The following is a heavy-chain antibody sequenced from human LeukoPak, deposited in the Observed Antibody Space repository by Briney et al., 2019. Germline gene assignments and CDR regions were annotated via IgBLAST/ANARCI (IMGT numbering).Heavy chain of an antibody. D-gene: IGHD3-10*01. CDR3: ARNFGSGGYYGLDV. CDR2: IHTSGST. J-gene: IGHJ6*02. Sequence: PSETLSLTCIVSDGSIGNYYWSWIRQPAGKGLEWIGRIHTSGSTNYNPSLKGRVTMSVGTSKNQVSLKLNSVTAADTAVYYCARNFGSGGYYGLDVWGQGTTVTVSS. CDR1: DGSIGNYY. V-gene: IGHV4-4*07.